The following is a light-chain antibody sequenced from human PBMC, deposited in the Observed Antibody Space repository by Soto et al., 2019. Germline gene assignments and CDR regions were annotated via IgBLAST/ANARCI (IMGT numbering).Light chain of an antibody. V-gene: IGKV3-15*01. Sequence: EIVMTQSPATLSVSPGERATLSCSTSQSVSGNLAWYQQKPGQAPRLLISGASTRATGIPARFSGSGSGTEFTLTISSLQSEDFAVYYCQQYNNWPPYTFGQGTKLDIK. CDR3: QQYNNWPPYT. CDR2: GAS. CDR1: QSVSGN. J-gene: IGKJ2*01.